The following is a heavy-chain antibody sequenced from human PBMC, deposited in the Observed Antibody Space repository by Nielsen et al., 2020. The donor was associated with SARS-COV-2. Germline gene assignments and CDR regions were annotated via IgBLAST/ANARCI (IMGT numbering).Heavy chain of an antibody. V-gene: IGHV3-21*04. Sequence: WIRQPPGKGLEWVSSISSSSSYIYYADSVKGRFTISRDNAKNSLYLQMNSLRAEDTAVYYCARVPDYGDAFDIWGQGTMVTVSS. D-gene: IGHD4-17*01. CDR2: ISSSSSYI. J-gene: IGHJ3*02. CDR3: ARVPDYGDAFDI.